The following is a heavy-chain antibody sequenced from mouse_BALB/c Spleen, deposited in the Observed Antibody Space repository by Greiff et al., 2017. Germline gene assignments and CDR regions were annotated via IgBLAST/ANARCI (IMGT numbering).Heavy chain of an antibody. CDR2: INSSGGST. J-gene: IGHJ3*01. CDR1: GFTFSSYG. D-gene: IGHD2-3*01. V-gene: IGHV5-6-3*01. Sequence: EVHLVESGAGLVQPGGSLKLSCAASGFTFSSYGMSWVRQTPDKRLELVGTINSSGGSTYYPDSVKGRFTISRDNAKNTLYLQMSSLKSEDTAMYYGARDYDGYYHFDYWGQGTLVTVSA. CDR3: ARDYDGYYHFDY.